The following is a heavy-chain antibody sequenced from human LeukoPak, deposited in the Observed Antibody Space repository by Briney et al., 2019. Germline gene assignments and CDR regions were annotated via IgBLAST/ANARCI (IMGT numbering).Heavy chain of an antibody. V-gene: IGHV1-46*01. D-gene: IGHD1-26*01. CDR1: GYSFTGHY. CDR2: INPSGSST. CDR3: ARDNSVGDVAWWFDP. Sequence: ASVKVSCKASGYSFTGHYMHWVRQAPGQGLEWLGLINPSGSSTLCAQKFQGRVTMTRDMSTTTDYMELSSLRSEDTAVYYCARDNSVGDVAWWFDPWGQGTLVTVSS. J-gene: IGHJ5*02.